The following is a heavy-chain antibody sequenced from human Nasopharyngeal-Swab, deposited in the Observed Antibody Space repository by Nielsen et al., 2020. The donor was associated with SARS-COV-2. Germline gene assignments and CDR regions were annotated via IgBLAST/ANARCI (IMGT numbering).Heavy chain of an antibody. CDR2: ISGSGVSS. V-gene: IGHV3-23*01. CDR1: GFTFSSYV. D-gene: IGHD4-17*01. J-gene: IGHJ6*03. Sequence: GGSLRLSCAASGFTFSSYVISWVRQASGKGSEWVSGISGSGVSSNYADSVKGRFTISRDNSKNTVHLQMNRLRVEDTAVYYCAKEGYGAKRFMDVWGKGTAVTVSS. CDR3: AKEGYGAKRFMDV.